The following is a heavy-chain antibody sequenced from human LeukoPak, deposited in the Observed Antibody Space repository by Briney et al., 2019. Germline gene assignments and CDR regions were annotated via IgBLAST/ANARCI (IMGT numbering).Heavy chain of an antibody. V-gene: IGHV1-69*13. Sequence: SVKVSCKASGGTFSSYAISWVRQAPGQGLEWMGGIIPIFGTANYAQKFQGRVTITADESTSTAYMELSSLRSEDTAVYYCAREQADCSGGSCYGVLDYWGQGTLVIVSS. CDR3: AREQADCSGGSCYGVLDY. J-gene: IGHJ4*02. CDR2: IIPIFGTA. CDR1: GGTFSSYA. D-gene: IGHD2-15*01.